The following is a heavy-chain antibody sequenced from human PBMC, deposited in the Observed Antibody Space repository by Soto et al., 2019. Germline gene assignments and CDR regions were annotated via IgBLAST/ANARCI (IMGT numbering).Heavy chain of an antibody. D-gene: IGHD3-3*01. CDR3: ARDFFPFTPRLFDI. CDR1: GYTFTSYY. CDR2: INPSGGST. J-gene: IGHJ3*02. Sequence: ASVKVSCQASGYTFTSYYMHWVRQAPGQGLEWMGIINPSGGSTSYAQKFQGRVTMTRDTSTSTVYTELNSLRSEDTAVYYCARDFFPFTPRLFDIWGQGTMVTVSS. V-gene: IGHV1-46*01.